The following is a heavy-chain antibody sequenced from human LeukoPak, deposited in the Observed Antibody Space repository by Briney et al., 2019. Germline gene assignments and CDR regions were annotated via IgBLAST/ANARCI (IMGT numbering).Heavy chain of an antibody. CDR3: AREVKEWVNWFDP. V-gene: IGHV4-4*07. J-gene: IGHJ5*02. CDR1: CGPISSYY. D-gene: IGHD6-19*01. CDR2: HYTSGST. Sequence: SETLSLTRTVSCGPISSYYWRWIRQPAGKGPEGVGGHYTSGSTNYNPSLKSRGTMSVDTSKNQFSLKLSSVTAADTAVYYCAREVKEWVNWFDPWGQGTLVTVSS.